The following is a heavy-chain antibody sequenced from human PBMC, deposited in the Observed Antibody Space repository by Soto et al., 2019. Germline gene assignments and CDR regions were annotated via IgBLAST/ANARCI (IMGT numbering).Heavy chain of an antibody. CDR1: GFTFSNAW. J-gene: IGHJ4*02. CDR2: IKTKPDDGTI. Sequence: PGGSLRLSCAASGFTFSNAWMTWVRQAPGKGLEWVGRIKTKPDDGTIDYAAPVRGRFTISRDDSKNTLYLQMTSLTADNTGVYYCTTSNLGVDFWGPGXLVTVYS. D-gene: IGHD1-1*01. CDR3: TTSNLGVDF. V-gene: IGHV3-15*01.